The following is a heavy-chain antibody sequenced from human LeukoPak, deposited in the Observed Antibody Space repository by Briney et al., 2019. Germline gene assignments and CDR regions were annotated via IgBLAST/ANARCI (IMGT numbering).Heavy chain of an antibody. CDR2: ISVSSRNVI. Sequence: GGSLRLSCAASGFTFSSYSMNWVRQAPGKGLEWLSYISVSSRNVIDYADSVKGRFTISRDDAKNSLYLQMTSLRAEDTAVYFCARDFGPRLYAFDVWSQGTMITVSS. J-gene: IGHJ3*01. CDR1: GFTFSSYS. V-gene: IGHV3-48*04. CDR3: ARDFGPRLYAFDV. D-gene: IGHD3-16*01.